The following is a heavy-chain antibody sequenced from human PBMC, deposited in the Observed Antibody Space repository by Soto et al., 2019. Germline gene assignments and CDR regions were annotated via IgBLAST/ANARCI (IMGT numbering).Heavy chain of an antibody. D-gene: IGHD3-22*01. CDR3: AREVRYYYDSSGYYYYFDY. CDR2: IIPIFGTA. CDR1: GGTFSSYA. J-gene: IGHJ4*02. Sequence: SVKVSCKASGGTFSSYAISWVRQAPGQGLEWMGGIIPIFGTANYAQKFQGRVTITADKSTSTAYMELSSLRPEDTAVYYCAREVRYYYDSSGYYYYFDYWGQGTLVTVSS. V-gene: IGHV1-69*06.